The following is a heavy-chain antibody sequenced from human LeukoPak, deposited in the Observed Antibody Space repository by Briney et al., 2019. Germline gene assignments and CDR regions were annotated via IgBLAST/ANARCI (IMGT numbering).Heavy chain of an antibody. D-gene: IGHD3-22*01. V-gene: IGHV3-11*04. CDR1: GFTFSDYY. CDR3: ARALMRGLVYY. Sequence: GGSLRLSCAASGFTFSDYYMSWIRQAPRKGLEWVSYISSSGSTIYYADSVKGRFTISRDNAKNSLYLQMNSLRAEDTAVYYCARALMRGLVYYWGQGTLVTVSS. CDR2: ISSSGSTI. J-gene: IGHJ4*02.